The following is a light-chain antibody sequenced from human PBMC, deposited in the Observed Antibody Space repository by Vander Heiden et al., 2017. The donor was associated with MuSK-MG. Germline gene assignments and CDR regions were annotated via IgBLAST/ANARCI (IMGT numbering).Light chain of an antibody. Sequence: DIQMTQSPSTLSASVGDRVTITCRASQRVNSWLAWYQQKPGKAPNLLIYDASNLQSGVPSRFTGSGSGTEFTLTISSLQADDFATYYCQQDNTYPWTFGQGTKVEI. J-gene: IGKJ1*01. CDR1: QRVNSW. V-gene: IGKV1-5*01. CDR2: DAS. CDR3: QQDNTYPWT.